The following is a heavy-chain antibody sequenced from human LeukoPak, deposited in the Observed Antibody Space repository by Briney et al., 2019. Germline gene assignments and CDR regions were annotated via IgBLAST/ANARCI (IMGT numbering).Heavy chain of an antibody. V-gene: IGHV3-30-3*01. J-gene: IGHJ4*02. D-gene: IGHD3-10*01. CDR3: ARVGYYASGPFSYFDY. CDR1: GFTFSGYA. Sequence: GGSLRLSCAASGFTFSGYAMHWVRQAPGKGLEWVAVISYDGSNEYYADSLKGRFTISRDNSKNTLYPQMNSLSVEDTAVYYCARVGYYASGPFSYFDYWGQGTLVTVSS. CDR2: ISYDGSNE.